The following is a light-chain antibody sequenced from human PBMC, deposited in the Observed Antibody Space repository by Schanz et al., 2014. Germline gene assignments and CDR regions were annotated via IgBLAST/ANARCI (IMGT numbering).Light chain of an antibody. Sequence: QSALTQPRSVSGSPGQSVTISCTGTSSDVGGYNYVSWYQQHPGKAPKLMIYDVSKRPSGVPDRFSGSKSGNTASLTISGLQAEDEADYYCTSYISSSFFWVFGGGTKLTVL. CDR1: SSDVGGYNY. J-gene: IGLJ3*02. V-gene: IGLV2-11*01. CDR2: DVS. CDR3: TSYISSSFFWV.